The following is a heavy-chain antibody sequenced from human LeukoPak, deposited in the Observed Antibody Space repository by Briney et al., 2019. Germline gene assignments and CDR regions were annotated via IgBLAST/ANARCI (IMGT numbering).Heavy chain of an antibody. CDR3: ASNNGGSYYSAHALDI. J-gene: IGHJ3*02. Sequence: GESLKISCKGSGYSFTSYWIGWVRQMPGKGLEWMGIIYPGDSDTRYSPSFQGQVTISADKSISTAYLQWSSLKASDTAMYYCASNNGGSYYSAHALDIWGQGTMVTVSS. D-gene: IGHD1-26*01. V-gene: IGHV5-51*01. CDR2: IYPGDSDT. CDR1: GYSFTSYW.